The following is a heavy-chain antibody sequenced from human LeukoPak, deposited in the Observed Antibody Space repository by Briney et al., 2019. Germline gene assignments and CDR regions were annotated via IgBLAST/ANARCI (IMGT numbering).Heavy chain of an antibody. CDR1: GFTFGSYA. Sequence: PGGSLRLSCAASGFTFGSYAMNWVRQAPGKGLEWVSAISGSGGSTYYADSVKGRITISRDNSKNTLYLQMNGLRAEDTAVYYCAKSVYSSSWYGLGYFDYWGQGTLV. CDR3: AKSVYSSSWYGLGYFDY. D-gene: IGHD6-13*01. V-gene: IGHV3-23*01. J-gene: IGHJ4*02. CDR2: ISGSGGST.